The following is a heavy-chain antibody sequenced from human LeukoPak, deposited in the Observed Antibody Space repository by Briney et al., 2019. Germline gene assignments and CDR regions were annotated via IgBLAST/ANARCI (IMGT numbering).Heavy chain of an antibody. D-gene: IGHD5-12*01. V-gene: IGHV1-2*02. Sequence: GASVKVSCKASGYTFTGYYMHWVRQAPGQGLEWMGWINPNSGGTNNVQEFQGRLTMTRDTSISTAYMELSRLRSDDTAVYYCARGQGFDYARFGMDVWGQGTTVTVSS. J-gene: IGHJ6*02. CDR2: INPNSGGT. CDR3: ARGQGFDYARFGMDV. CDR1: GYTFTGYY.